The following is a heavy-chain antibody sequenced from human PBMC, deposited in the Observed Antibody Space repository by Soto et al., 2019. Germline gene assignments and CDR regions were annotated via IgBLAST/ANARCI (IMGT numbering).Heavy chain of an antibody. V-gene: IGHV3-48*02. CDR3: AREGLYDSSGYYAYYFDY. D-gene: IGHD3-22*01. CDR1: GLAFSRYS. J-gene: IGHJ4*02. CDR2: ISSSGSII. Sequence: GGSLRLSCAASGLAFSRYSMNWVRQAPGKGLEWIAYISSSGSIISYADSAKGRFTISRDNDKNSLYLQMNSLTEEDMAVYFCAREGLYDSSGYYAYYFDYWGLGTLVTVSS.